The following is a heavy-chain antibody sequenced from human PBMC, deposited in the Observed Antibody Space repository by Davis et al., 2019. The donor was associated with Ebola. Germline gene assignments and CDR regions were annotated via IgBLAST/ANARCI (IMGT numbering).Heavy chain of an antibody. J-gene: IGHJ6*02. CDR1: GYTFTSYY. D-gene: IGHD3-10*01. CDR2: IHPIGGST. Sequence: ASVKVSCKASGYTFTSYYMHWVRQAPGQGLEWLGIIHPIGGSTNYAQKFQGRVTMTRDTSTSTVYMDLSSLRSEDTAVYYCARGLWFTGPPTYGLGVWGQGTTVTVSS. V-gene: IGHV1-46*01. CDR3: ARGLWFTGPPTYGLGV.